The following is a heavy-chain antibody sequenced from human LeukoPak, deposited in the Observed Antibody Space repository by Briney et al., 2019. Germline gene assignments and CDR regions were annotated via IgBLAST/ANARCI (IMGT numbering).Heavy chain of an antibody. CDR2: IHTGGDT. D-gene: IGHD3-10*01. V-gene: IGHV3-53*01. J-gene: IGHJ4*02. Sequence: GGSLRLSCAASGLTVSSNYRTWVRQAPGKGLEWVAVIHTGGDTYYPDSVQGRFTISRDSSKNTLHLQMNSLRGEDTAVYYCARVVSPSGIGYFDYWGRGTLVTVSS. CDR1: GLTVSSNY. CDR3: ARVVSPSGIGYFDY.